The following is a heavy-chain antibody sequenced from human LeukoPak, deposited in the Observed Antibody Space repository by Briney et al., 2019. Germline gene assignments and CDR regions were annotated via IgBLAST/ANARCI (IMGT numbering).Heavy chain of an antibody. D-gene: IGHD4-17*01. Sequence: SETLSLTCAVSAASFSSHYWTWIRQSPGKGVEWIGYISYIGSTNYNPSLKSRVTISIDTSRNQFSLKLRSVTAADTAVYYCARDLVTVTKGFDIWGQGTMVSVSS. CDR3: ARDLVTVTKGFDI. J-gene: IGHJ3*02. CDR2: ISYIGST. CDR1: AASFSSHY. V-gene: IGHV4-59*11.